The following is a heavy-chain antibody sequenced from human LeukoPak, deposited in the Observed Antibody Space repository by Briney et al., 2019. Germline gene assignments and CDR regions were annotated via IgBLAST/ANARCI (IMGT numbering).Heavy chain of an antibody. Sequence: ASVKVSCKASGYTFTTYYVHWVRQAPGQGLEWMGYMRPTSGDSNFAQKFRDRVTMIRDTSISTAYLELSRLTSDDTAVYYCSTEDKYCTTTTCADYWGQGTLVTVSS. CDR1: GYTFTTYY. D-gene: IGHD2-2*01. CDR3: STEDKYCTTTTCADY. J-gene: IGHJ4*02. CDR2: MRPTSGDS. V-gene: IGHV1-2*02.